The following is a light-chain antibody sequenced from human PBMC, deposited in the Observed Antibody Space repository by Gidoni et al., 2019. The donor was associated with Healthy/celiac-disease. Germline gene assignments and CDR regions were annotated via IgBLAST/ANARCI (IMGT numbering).Light chain of an antibody. CDR2: AAS. V-gene: IGKV1-39*01. Sequence: DILMTQSPSSLSASVGDRVTITCRASQSISSYLNWYQQKPGKAPKLLIYAASSLQSGVPSRFSGSGSGTDFTLTISSLQPEDFATYYCQQSYSTPWTFXQXTKVXIK. CDR3: QQSYSTPWT. J-gene: IGKJ1*01. CDR1: QSISSY.